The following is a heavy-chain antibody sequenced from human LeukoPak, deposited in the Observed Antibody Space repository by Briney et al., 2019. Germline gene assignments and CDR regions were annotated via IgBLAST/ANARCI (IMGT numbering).Heavy chain of an antibody. Sequence: GGSRKLSCAASGFTFSSYWMHWVRKAPGKGLVWVSRINTDGSSTSYADSVKGRFTVSRDNAKNTLYLQMNSLRAEDTAVYYCARDPGGVLVNYYFDFWGQGTLVTVSS. CDR2: INTDGSST. D-gene: IGHD2-8*02. J-gene: IGHJ4*02. CDR1: GFTFSSYW. V-gene: IGHV3-74*01. CDR3: ARDPGGVLVNYYFDF.